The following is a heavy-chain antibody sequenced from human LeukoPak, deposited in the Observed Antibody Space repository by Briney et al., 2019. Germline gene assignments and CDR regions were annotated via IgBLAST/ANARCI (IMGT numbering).Heavy chain of an antibody. V-gene: IGHV3-21*01. J-gene: IGHJ3*02. CDR1: GFTFSSYS. CDR2: ISSSSSYI. Sequence: GGSLRLSCAASGFTFSSYSMNWVRQAPGKGLEWVSSISSSSSYIYYADSVKGRFTISRDNAKNSLYLQMNSLRAEDTAVYYCARDSSRTYYDILTGYYYDAFDIWGQGTIVTVSS. D-gene: IGHD3-9*01. CDR3: ARDSSRTYYDILTGYYYDAFDI.